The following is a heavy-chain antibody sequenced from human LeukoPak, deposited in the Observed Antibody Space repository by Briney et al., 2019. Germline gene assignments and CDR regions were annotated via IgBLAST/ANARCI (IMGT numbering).Heavy chain of an antibody. V-gene: IGHV1-69*10. D-gene: IGHD6-13*01. J-gene: IGHJ6*02. CDR3: ARGGIAAAGTYYYYGMDV. CDR2: IIPILGIA. CDR1: GYTFTSYG. Sequence: SVNVSCKASGYTFTSYGISWVRQAPGQGLEWMGWIIPILGIANYAQKFQGRVTITADKSTSTAYMELSSLRSEDTAVYYCARGGIAAAGTYYYYGMDVWGQGTTVTVSS.